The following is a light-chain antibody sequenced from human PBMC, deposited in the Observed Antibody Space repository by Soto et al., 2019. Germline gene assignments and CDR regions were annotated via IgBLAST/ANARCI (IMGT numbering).Light chain of an antibody. CDR3: HPYNTWPRT. Sequence: EIVMTQSPVTLSVSPGERVTLSCRASQTVASNLAWYQQKPGQAPRVVIHGASTRATDFPARFSGSGSGTDFTLTIRSLQSEDIGVYNCHPYNTWPRTSGQGTKVEIK. CDR1: QTVASN. V-gene: IGKV3-15*01. J-gene: IGKJ1*01. CDR2: GAS.